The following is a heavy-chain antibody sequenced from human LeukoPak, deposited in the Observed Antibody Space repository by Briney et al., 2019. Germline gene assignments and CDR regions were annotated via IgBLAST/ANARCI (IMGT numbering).Heavy chain of an antibody. CDR1: GGSFSGYY. CDR2: INHSGST. J-gene: IGHJ5*02. V-gene: IGHV4-34*01. Sequence: SETLSLTCAVYGGSFSGYYWSWIRQPPGKGLEWIGEINHSGSTNYNPSLKSRVTISVDTSKNQFSLKLSSVTAADTAVYYCARVGRKYQLLYRDWFDPWGQGTLVTVSS. CDR3: ARVGRKYQLLYRDWFDP. D-gene: IGHD2-2*02.